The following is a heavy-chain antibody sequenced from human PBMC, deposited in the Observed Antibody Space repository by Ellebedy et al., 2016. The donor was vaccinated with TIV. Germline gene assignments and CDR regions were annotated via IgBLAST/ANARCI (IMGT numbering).Heavy chain of an antibody. J-gene: IGHJ4*02. CDR2: ISTNGREK. Sequence: GESLKISCVASGFTLSTYGMHWVRQTPNKGLEWVAFISTNGREKYYIDSVKGRFTISRDISKNTLYLQMNSLRAEDTAVYYCAKDGRLVVGYLEYWGQGTLVTVSS. CDR1: GFTLSTYG. CDR3: AKDGRLVVGYLEY. D-gene: IGHD3-22*01. V-gene: IGHV3-30*18.